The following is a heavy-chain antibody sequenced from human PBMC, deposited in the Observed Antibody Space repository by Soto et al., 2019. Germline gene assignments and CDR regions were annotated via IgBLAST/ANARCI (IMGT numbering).Heavy chain of an antibody. D-gene: IGHD6-6*01. CDR3: ARIWADNRKYSSSREFDY. Sequence: GGSLRLSCAASGFTFSDYYMSWIRQAPGKGLEWVSYISSSGSTIYYADSVKGRFTISRDNAKNSLYLQMNSLRAEDTAVYYCARIWADNRKYSSSREFDYWGQGTLVTVSS. CDR2: ISSSGSTI. V-gene: IGHV3-11*01. CDR1: GFTFSDYY. J-gene: IGHJ4*02.